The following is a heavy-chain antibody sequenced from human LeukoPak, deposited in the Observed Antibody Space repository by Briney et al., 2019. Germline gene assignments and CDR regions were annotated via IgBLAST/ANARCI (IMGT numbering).Heavy chain of an antibody. J-gene: IGHJ4*02. D-gene: IGHD2-2*01. V-gene: IGHV3-23*01. CDR3: AKVRGDCSSTSCYEDYFDY. CDR2: VRGRGGST. Sequence: PGGSLRLSWAASGFSFSSYAMNWVRQAPGKGLEWVSGVRGRGGSTYYSDSVKGRFTISRDNSKNTLYLQMNSLRAEDTAVFYCAKVRGDCSSTSCYEDYFDYWGQGTLVTVSS. CDR1: GFSFSSYA.